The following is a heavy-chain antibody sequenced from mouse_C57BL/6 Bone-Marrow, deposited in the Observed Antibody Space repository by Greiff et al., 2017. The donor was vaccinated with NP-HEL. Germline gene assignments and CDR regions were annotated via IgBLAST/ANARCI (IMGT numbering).Heavy chain of an antibody. CDR3: ARAGQLRLRDY. V-gene: IGHV1-4*01. D-gene: IGHD3-2*02. CDR1: GYTFTSYT. J-gene: IGHJ2*01. CDR2: INPSSGYT. Sequence: VQRVESGAELARPGASVKMSCKASGYTFTSYTMHWVKQRPGQGLEWIGYINPSSGYTKYNQKFKDKATLTADKSSSTAYMQLSSLTSEDSAVYYCARAGQLRLRDYWGQGTTLTVSS.